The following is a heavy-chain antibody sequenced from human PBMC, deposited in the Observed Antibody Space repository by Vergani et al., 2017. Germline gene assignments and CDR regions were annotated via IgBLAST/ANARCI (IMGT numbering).Heavy chain of an antibody. CDR2: ISSSGSP. J-gene: IGHJ3*01. CDR3: ARPVGPSAIADGDHV. D-gene: IGHD2-21*01. V-gene: IGHV4-59*04. CDR1: GGSLSGYY. Sequence: QVQLQESGPGLVRPSETLSLTCTVSGGSLSGYYWGFIRQPPGKGLEWIGSISSSGSPYYNPTLKSRLAFSVDTSKNLFSLRLKSVTATDTGMYYCARPVGPSAIADGDHVWGQGTMVTVS.